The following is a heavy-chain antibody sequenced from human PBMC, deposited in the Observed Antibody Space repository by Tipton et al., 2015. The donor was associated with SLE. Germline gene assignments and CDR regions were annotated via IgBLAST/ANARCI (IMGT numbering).Heavy chain of an antibody. J-gene: IGHJ2*01. Sequence: SLRLSCAASGFTFNSYVMSWVRQAPGKGLEWVSVIYRGGTTYYADSVKGRFTISRDNAKSSLFLLMHSLRAEDTAVYYCARDLGGWYFDLWGRGTLVTVSS. V-gene: IGHV3-23*03. CDR1: GFTFNSYV. CDR2: IYRGGTT. CDR3: ARDLGGWYFDL. D-gene: IGHD3-16*01.